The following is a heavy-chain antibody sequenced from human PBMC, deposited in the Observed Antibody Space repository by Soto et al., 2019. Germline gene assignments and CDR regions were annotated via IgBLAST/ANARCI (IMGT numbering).Heavy chain of an antibody. D-gene: IGHD2-15*01. Sequence: ASVKVSCKASGYTFTSYYMHWVRQAPGQGLEWMGIINPSGGSTSYAQKFQGRVTMTRDTSTSTVYMELSSLRSEDTAVYYCARDWRLLGYCSGGSCSTLFDYWGQGTLVTVSS. CDR2: INPSGGST. J-gene: IGHJ4*02. CDR1: GYTFTSYY. V-gene: IGHV1-46*03. CDR3: ARDWRLLGYCSGGSCSTLFDY.